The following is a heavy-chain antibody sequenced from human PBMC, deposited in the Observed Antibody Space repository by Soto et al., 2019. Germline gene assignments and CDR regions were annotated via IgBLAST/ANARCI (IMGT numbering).Heavy chain of an antibody. CDR3: ASPRPRLLSQKLYYKYDMDD. CDR1: GYTFTSYG. D-gene: IGHD2-2*01. J-gene: IGHJ6*02. CDR2: ISAYNGNT. Sequence: ASVKVSCKASGYTFTSYGISWVRQAPGQGLEWMGWISAYNGNTNYAQKLQGRVTMTTDTSTSTAYMELRSLRSDDTAVYYCASPRPRLLSQKLYYKYDMDDGGQGTMVTVSS. V-gene: IGHV1-18*01.